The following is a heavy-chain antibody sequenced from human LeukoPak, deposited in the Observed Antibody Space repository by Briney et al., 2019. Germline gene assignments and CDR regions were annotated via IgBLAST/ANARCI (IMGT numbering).Heavy chain of an antibody. D-gene: IGHD3-22*01. V-gene: IGHV4-39*07. Sequence: SETLSLTCTVSGGSITRNSYQWGWIRQPPGKGLEWIGTIYYSGNTYYNPSLKSRVTISVDTSKNQYSLKLTSVTAADTAVYYCARGPKAYYFDSSGYVFDYWGQGTLVTVSS. CDR3: ARGPKAYYFDSSGYVFDY. CDR1: GGSITRNSYQ. CDR2: IYYSGNT. J-gene: IGHJ4*02.